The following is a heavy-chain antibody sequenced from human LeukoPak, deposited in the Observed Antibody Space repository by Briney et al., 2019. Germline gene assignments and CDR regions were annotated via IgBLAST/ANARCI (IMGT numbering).Heavy chain of an antibody. CDR2: IRYDGSNK. CDR1: GFTFSSYR. J-gene: IGHJ4*02. Sequence: GGSLRLSCAASGFTFSSYRMHWVRQAPGKGLEWVAFIRYDGSNKYYADSVKGRFTISRDNSKNTLYLQMNSLRAEDTAVYYCAKSEYDILTGSDFGYWGQGTLVTVSS. V-gene: IGHV3-30*02. D-gene: IGHD3-9*01. CDR3: AKSEYDILTGSDFGY.